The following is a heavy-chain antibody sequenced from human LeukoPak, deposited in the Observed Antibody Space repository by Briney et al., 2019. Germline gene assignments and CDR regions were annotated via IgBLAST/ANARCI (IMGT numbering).Heavy chain of an antibody. V-gene: IGHV4-34*01. CDR3: ARDRVGATAGFDY. CDR2: INHSGST. J-gene: IGHJ4*02. CDR1: GGSFSGYY. Sequence: SETLSLTCAVYGGSFSGYYWSWIRQPPGKGLEWIGEINHSGSTNYNPPLKSRVTISVDTSKNQFSLKLSSVTAADTAVYYCARDRVGATAGFDYWGQGTLVTVSS. D-gene: IGHD1-26*01.